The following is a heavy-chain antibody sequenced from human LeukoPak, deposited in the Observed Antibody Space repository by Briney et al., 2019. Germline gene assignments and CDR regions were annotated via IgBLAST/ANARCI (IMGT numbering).Heavy chain of an antibody. CDR1: GYTFTGYY. Sequence: ASVKVSCKASGYTFTGYYMHWVRQAPGQGLEWMGWINPNSGGTTYAQKFQGRVTMTRDTSISTAYMELSSLRSDDTAMYYCGSAPQHRSWGFDSWGQGTLVTISS. J-gene: IGHJ4*02. CDR3: GSAPQHRSWGFDS. CDR2: INPNSGGT. D-gene: IGHD7-27*01. V-gene: IGHV1-2*02.